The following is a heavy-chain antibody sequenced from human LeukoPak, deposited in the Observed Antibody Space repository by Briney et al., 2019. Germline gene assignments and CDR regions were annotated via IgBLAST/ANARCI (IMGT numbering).Heavy chain of an antibody. J-gene: IGHJ4*02. D-gene: IGHD5-18*01. Sequence: PSETLSLTCTVSGGSISTYYWNWIRQPPGKGLEWIGYIYHSGSTNYNPSLQSRVTISVDTSKNQFSLNLNSVTAADTAVYYCASQRGYTYGYVDNWGQGTLVTVSS. V-gene: IGHV4-59*01. CDR2: IYHSGST. CDR3: ASQRGYTYGYVDN. CDR1: GGSISTYY.